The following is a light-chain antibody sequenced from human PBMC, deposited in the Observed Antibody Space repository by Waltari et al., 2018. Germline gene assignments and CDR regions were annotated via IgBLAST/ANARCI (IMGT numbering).Light chain of an antibody. V-gene: IGKV1-39*01. J-gene: IGKJ4*01. Sequence: DIQMTQSPSSLSASVGDRVTITCRASQSISSYLNWYQQKPGKAPKLLIYAASSLQSGVPSRFSGSGSGTDFTLTISSLQPEDFATYYCQQSYSTPGELTFGGGTKVGIK. CDR3: QQSYSTPGELT. CDR2: AAS. CDR1: QSISSY.